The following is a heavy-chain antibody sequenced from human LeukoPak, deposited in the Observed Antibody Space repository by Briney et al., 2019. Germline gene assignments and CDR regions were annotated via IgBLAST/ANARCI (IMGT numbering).Heavy chain of an antibody. Sequence: SETLSLTCTVSGGSISSGDYYWSWIRQPPGKGLEWIGYIHHSGSTYYIPSLKSRVTISVDRSKNQFSLKLSSVTAADTAVYYCARVRSYYGSVTGKSYYFDYWGQGTLVTVSS. V-gene: IGHV4-30-2*01. CDR3: ARVRSYYGSVTGKSYYFDY. D-gene: IGHD3-10*01. J-gene: IGHJ4*02. CDR1: GGSISSGDYY. CDR2: IHHSGST.